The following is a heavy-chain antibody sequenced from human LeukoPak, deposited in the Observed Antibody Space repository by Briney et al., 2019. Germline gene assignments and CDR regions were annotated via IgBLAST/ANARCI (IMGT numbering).Heavy chain of an antibody. CDR1: GGSISSSSYY. J-gene: IGHJ3*02. Sequence: SETLSLTCTVSGGSISSSSYYWGWIRQPPGKGLEWIAGIYYSGSTYYNPSLKSRVTMSVDTSKNQFSLKLSSVTAADTAVYYCQSAVTTRDAFDIWGQGTMVTVSS. CDR3: QSAVTTRDAFDI. CDR2: IYYSGST. D-gene: IGHD4-17*01. V-gene: IGHV4-39*07.